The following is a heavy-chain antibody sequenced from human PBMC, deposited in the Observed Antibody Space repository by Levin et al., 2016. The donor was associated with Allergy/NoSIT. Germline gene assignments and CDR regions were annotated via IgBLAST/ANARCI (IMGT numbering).Heavy chain of an antibody. CDR3: ARDLRVVAGTSGAVPLDY. CDR2: ISAYNGNT. J-gene: IGHJ4*02. D-gene: IGHD6-19*01. CDR1: GYTFTSYG. Sequence: ASVKVSCKASGYTFTSYGISWVRQAPGQGLEWMGWISAYNGNTNYAQKLQGRVTMTTDTSTSSAYMELRSLRSDDTAVYYCARDLRVVAGTSGAVPLDYWGQGTLVTVSS. V-gene: IGHV1-18*01.